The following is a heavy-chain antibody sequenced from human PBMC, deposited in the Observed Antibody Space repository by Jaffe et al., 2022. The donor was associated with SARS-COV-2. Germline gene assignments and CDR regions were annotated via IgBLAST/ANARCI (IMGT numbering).Heavy chain of an antibody. CDR2: ISSSSSTI. CDR3: ARVAGYCSSTSCYPYYYYGMDV. Sequence: EVQLVESGGGLVQPGGSLRLSCAASGFTFSSYSMNWVRQAPGKGLEWVSYISSSSSTIYYADSVKGRFTISRDNAKNSLYLQMNSLRDEDTAVYYCARVAGYCSSTSCYPYYYYGMDVWGQGTTVTVSS. J-gene: IGHJ6*02. CDR1: GFTFSSYS. D-gene: IGHD2-2*01. V-gene: IGHV3-48*02.